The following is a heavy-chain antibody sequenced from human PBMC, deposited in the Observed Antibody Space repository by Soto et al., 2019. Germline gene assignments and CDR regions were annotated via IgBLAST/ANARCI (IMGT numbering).Heavy chain of an antibody. J-gene: IGHJ6*02. CDR2: IKSKANSYAT. V-gene: IGHV3-73*02. CDR3: SGLPDTTAGMDV. CDR1: GFTFSGSA. Sequence: EVQLVESGGGLVQPGGSLTLSCAASGFTFSGSAMHWVRQASGKGLEWVGRIKSKANSYATAYTASVKGRFTISRDDSKNTAYLQMNSLKTEDTAVYYCSGLPDTTAGMDVWGQGTTVTVSS. D-gene: IGHD4-4*01.